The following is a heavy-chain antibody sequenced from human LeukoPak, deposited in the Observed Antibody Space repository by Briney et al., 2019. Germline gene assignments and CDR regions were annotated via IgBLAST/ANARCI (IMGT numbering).Heavy chain of an antibody. V-gene: IGHV1-18*01. CDR1: GYTFTKYG. Sequence: ASVKVSCKASGYTFTKYGITWVRQAPGQGLEWMGWISTYNGNTNYAQKLQGRVTMTTDTSTSTAYMELRSLISDDTAVYYCAKVFTRYSSGWYYFDYWGQGTLVTVSS. D-gene: IGHD6-19*01. J-gene: IGHJ4*02. CDR2: ISTYNGNT. CDR3: AKVFTRYSSGWYYFDY.